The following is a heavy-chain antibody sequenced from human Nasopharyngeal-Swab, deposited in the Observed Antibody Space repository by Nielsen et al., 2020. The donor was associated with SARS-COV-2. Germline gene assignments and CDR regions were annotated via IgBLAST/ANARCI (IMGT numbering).Heavy chain of an antibody. CDR3: ARVASYFDY. CDR1: GYTFTNYY. V-gene: IGHV1-46*01. J-gene: IGHJ4*02. Sequence: ASVKVSCKASGYTFTNYYIHWVRQAPGQGLEWMGMINPSGGSTSFAQKFQGRVTMTRDTSTSTVYMELSSLRSEDTAVYYCARVASYFDYWGQGTLVTVSS. CDR2: INPSGGST.